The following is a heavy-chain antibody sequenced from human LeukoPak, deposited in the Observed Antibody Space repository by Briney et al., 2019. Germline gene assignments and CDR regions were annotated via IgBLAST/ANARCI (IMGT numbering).Heavy chain of an antibody. V-gene: IGHV1-18*01. D-gene: IGHD3-10*01. CDR1: GYTFTSYG. CDR3: ARDSEPEVLPWFVPGY. Sequence: WASVKVSCKASGYTFTSYGVNWVRQAPGQGLEWMGWISAYNGHTNYAQKLQGRVTMTTDTSTSTAYMELRSLRSDDTAVYYCARDSEPEVLPWFVPGYWGQGTLVTVSS. J-gene: IGHJ4*02. CDR2: ISAYNGHT.